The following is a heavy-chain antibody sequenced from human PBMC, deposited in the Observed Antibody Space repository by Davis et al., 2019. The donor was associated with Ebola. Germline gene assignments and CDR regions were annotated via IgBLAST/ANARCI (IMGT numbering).Heavy chain of an antibody. CDR1: GFTFSSYE. CDR3: ARDYDFWSGYSIYYYYGMDV. Sequence: GESLKISCAASGFTFSSYEMNWVRQAPGKGLEWVSYISSSGSTIYYADSVKGRFTISRDNAKNSLYLQMNSLRAEDTAVYYCARDYDFWSGYSIYYYYGMDVWGQGTTVTVSS. CDR2: ISSSGSTI. D-gene: IGHD3-3*01. J-gene: IGHJ6*02. V-gene: IGHV3-48*03.